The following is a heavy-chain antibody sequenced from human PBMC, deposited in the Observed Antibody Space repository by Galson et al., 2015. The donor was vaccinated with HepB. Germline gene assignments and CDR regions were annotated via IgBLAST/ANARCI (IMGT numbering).Heavy chain of an antibody. V-gene: IGHV3-48*01. Sequence: SLRLSCAASGFTFSSYSMNWVRQAPGKGLEWVSYISSSSSTIYYADSVEGRFTISRDNAKNSLYLQMNSLRAEDTAVYYCARFHDYGGYNWFDPWGQGTLVTVSS. D-gene: IGHD4-23*01. J-gene: IGHJ5*02. CDR3: ARFHDYGGYNWFDP. CDR1: GFTFSSYS. CDR2: ISSSSSTI.